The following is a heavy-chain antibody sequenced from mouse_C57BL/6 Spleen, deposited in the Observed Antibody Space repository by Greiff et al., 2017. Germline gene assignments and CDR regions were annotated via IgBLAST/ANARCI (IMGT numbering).Heavy chain of an antibody. V-gene: IGHV1-52*01. D-gene: IGHD1-1*01. Sequence: VQLQQPGAELVRPGSSVKLSCKASGYTFTSYWMHWVKQRPIQGLEWIGNIDPSDSETHYNQKFKDKAPLTVDKSSRTAYMQRSSLTSEDSAVYYCARGDGSSYLLAYWGQGTRVTGSA. CDR2: IDPSDSET. J-gene: IGHJ3*01. CDR3: ARGDGSSYLLAY. CDR1: GYTFTSYW.